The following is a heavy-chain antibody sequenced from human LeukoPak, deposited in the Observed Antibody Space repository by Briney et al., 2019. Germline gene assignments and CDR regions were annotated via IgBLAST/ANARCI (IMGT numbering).Heavy chain of an antibody. CDR3: ARVTCSGGSCNFDY. CDR1: GGSFSGYY. D-gene: IGHD2-15*01. J-gene: IGHJ4*02. Sequence: SETLSLTCAVYGGSFSGYYWSWIRQPPGKGLEWIGEINHSGSTNYNPSLKSRVTISVDKSKNQLSLKLSSVTAADTAVYYCARVTCSGGSCNFDYWGQGTLVTVSS. CDR2: INHSGST. V-gene: IGHV4-34*01.